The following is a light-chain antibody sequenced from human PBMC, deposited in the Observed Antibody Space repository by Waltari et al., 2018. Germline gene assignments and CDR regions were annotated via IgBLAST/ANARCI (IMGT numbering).Light chain of an antibody. V-gene: IGKV1-5*03. CDR1: RTISSW. J-gene: IGKJ1*01. Sequence: DIQMTQSPSSLSASVGDRVTITCRASRTISSWLAWYQQKPGKAPKLLIYKASTLESGFPSRFSGSGSGTEFTLTISSLQPGDFATYYCQQFNSFPWTFGHGTKVEIK. CDR2: KAS. CDR3: QQFNSFPWT.